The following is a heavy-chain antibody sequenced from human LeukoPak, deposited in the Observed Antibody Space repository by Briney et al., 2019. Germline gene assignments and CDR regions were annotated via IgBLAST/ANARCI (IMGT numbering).Heavy chain of an antibody. CDR3: AISVEMATIGDH. D-gene: IGHD5-24*01. J-gene: IGHJ4*02. CDR1: GFTFSGYW. Sequence: GGSLRLSCAVPGFTFSGYWMTWVRQAPGKGLQWVANIRQDGSEKYYVDSVKGRFTISRDNAKNSLYLQMNSLTAEDTAVYYCAISVEMATIGDHWGQGILVTVS. CDR2: IRQDGSEK. V-gene: IGHV3-7*03.